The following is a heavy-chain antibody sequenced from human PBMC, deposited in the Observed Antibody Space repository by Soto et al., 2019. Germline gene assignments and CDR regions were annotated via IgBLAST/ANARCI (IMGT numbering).Heavy chain of an antibody. CDR3: ARCPHDYGDFCYFDY. Sequence: GGSLRLSCAASGFTFSSYAMHWVRQAPGKGLEWVAVISYDGSNKYYADSVKGRFTISRDNSKNTLYLQMNSLRAEDTAVYYCARCPHDYGDFCYFDYWGQGTLVTVSS. V-gene: IGHV3-30-3*01. D-gene: IGHD4-17*01. CDR2: ISYDGSNK. J-gene: IGHJ4*02. CDR1: GFTFSSYA.